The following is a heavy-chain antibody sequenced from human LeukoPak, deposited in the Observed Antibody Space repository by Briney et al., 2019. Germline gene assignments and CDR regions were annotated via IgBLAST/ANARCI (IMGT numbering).Heavy chain of an antibody. CDR2: ISGSGGST. D-gene: IGHD3-16*01. Sequence: GGSLRLSCAASGFTFSSYAMSRVRQAPGKGLEWVLGISGSGGSTYYADSVKVRFTISRDNSKNTLYLQMNSLRAEATAVYYCASLPLAAGEDYLDYWGQGTLVTVSS. V-gene: IGHV3-23*01. CDR3: ASLPLAAGEDYLDY. CDR1: GFTFSSYA. J-gene: IGHJ4*02.